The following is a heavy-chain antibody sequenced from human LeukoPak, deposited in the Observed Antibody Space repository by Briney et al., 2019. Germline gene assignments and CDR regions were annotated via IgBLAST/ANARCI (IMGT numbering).Heavy chain of an antibody. D-gene: IGHD2-15*01. CDR1: GFTFSSYA. CDR2: ISGSGGST. V-gene: IGHV3-23*01. J-gene: IGHJ6*02. Sequence: GGSLRLSCAASGFTFSSYAMSWVRQAPGKGLEWVSAISGSGGSTYYADSVKGRFTISRDNSKNTLYLQMNSLRAEDTAVYYCAKDTEAGYCSGGSCYYYYYGMDVWGQGTTVTVSS. CDR3: AKDTEAGYCSGGSCYYYYYGMDV.